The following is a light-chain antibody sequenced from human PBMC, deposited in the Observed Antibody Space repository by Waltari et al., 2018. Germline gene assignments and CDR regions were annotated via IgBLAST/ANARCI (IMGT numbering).Light chain of an antibody. V-gene: IGKV1-27*01. J-gene: IGKJ4*01. CDR3: QKYNSAQGLT. CDR1: QGISNY. Sequence: DIQMTQSPSSLSASVGDRVTITCRASQGISNYLAWYQQKPGKVPKLLIYAASTLQSGVPSRFSGSGSGTDFTLTISSLQPEDVATYYCQKYNSAQGLTFGGGTKVEIK. CDR2: AAS.